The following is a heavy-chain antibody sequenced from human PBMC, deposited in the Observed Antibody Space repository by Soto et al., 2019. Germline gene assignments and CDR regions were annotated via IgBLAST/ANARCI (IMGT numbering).Heavy chain of an antibody. Sequence: GGSLSHSCSASGVTFSSYAMHWVRQAPGTGLEWVAVISYDGSNKYYADSVKGRFTISRDNSKNTLYLQMNSLRAEDTAVYYCARERSGSSFGRFDLWGKGSRVTVSS. V-gene: IGHV3-30-3*01. CDR2: ISYDGSNK. J-gene: IGHJ5*02. CDR1: GVTFSSYA. CDR3: ARERSGSSFGRFDL. D-gene: IGHD1-26*01.